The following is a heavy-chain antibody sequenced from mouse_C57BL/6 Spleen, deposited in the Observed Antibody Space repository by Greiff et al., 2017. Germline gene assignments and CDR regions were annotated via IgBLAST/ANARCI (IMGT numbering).Heavy chain of an antibody. CDR2: INPSNGGT. J-gene: IGHJ4*01. CDR1: GYTFTSYW. Sequence: QVQLQQPGTELVKPGASVKLSCKASGYTFTSYWMHWVKQRPGQGLEWIGNINPSNGGTNYNAKFKSKATLTVDTSSSTAYMQLSSLTSEDSAVYYCARPPVWGSSFYAMDYWGQGTSVTVSS. V-gene: IGHV1-53*01. D-gene: IGHD1-1*01. CDR3: ARPPVWGSSFYAMDY.